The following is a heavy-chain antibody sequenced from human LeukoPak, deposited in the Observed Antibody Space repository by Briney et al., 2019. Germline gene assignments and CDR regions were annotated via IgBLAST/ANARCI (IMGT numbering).Heavy chain of an antibody. D-gene: IGHD3-3*01. CDR3: ARVLGYDFWSGLDY. J-gene: IGHJ4*02. V-gene: IGHV3-66*02. Sequence: GGSLRLSCAASGFTVSSNYMSWVRQAAGKGLEWVSVIYSGGSTYYADSVKGRFTISRDNSKNTLYLQMNSLRAEDTAVYYCARVLGYDFWSGLDYWGQGTLVTVSS. CDR1: GFTVSSNY. CDR2: IYSGGST.